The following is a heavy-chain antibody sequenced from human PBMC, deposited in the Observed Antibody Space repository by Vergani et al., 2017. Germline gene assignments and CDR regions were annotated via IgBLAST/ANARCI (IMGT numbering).Heavy chain of an antibody. CDR2: IYYSGST. CDR3: GRQNTDDYGDYLPLAFDY. V-gene: IGHV4-39*07. J-gene: IGHJ4*02. D-gene: IGHD4-17*01. CDR1: GGSISSSSYY. Sequence: QLQLQESGPGLVKPSETLSLTCTVSGGSISSSSYYWGWIRQPPGKGLEWIGSIYYSGSTYYNPSLKSRVTISVDTSKNQFSLKLSSVTAADTAVYYCGRQNTDDYGDYLPLAFDYWGQGTLVTVSS.